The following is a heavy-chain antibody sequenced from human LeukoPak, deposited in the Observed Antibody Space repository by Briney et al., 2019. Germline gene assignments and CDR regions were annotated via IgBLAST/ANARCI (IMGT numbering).Heavy chain of an antibody. V-gene: IGHV1-2*02. CDR3: AKGNDSVWGSYWGSLDY. CDR2: INANSGGT. CDR1: GYTFTAYH. J-gene: IGHJ4*02. Sequence: GASVKVSCKASGYTFTAYHIHWVRQAPGQGLEWMGWINANSGGTNYAQSFQDRVTMTRDTSISTAYMELSRLTSDDTAVYYCAKGNDSVWGSYWGSLDYWGQGTPVTVSS. D-gene: IGHD3-16*01.